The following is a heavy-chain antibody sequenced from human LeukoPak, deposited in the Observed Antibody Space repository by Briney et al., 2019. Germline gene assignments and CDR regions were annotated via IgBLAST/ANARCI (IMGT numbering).Heavy chain of an antibody. CDR2: IYHSGST. CDR1: GGSISSSSYY. Sequence: SETLSLTCTVSGGSISSSSYYWGWIRQPPGKGLEWIGSIYHSGSTYYNPSLKSRVTISIDTSKNQFSLRLSSVTAADMAVYYCTRHQWWLAPRNFDYWGQGTLVTVSS. CDR3: TRHQWWLAPRNFDY. V-gene: IGHV4-39*01. J-gene: IGHJ4*02. D-gene: IGHD2-8*01.